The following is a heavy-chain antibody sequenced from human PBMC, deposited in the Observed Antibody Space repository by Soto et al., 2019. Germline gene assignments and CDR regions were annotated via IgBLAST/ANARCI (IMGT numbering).Heavy chain of an antibody. V-gene: IGHV4-30-4*01. J-gene: IGHJ4*02. Sequence: QVQLQESSPGLVKPSQTLSLTCTVSGGSISSGDNYWSWIRQPPGKGLEWIGYIYYSGSTYYNPSLKSRVTISVDTPENQFSLKLSSVTAADTAVYYCARVGAVGATTADYWGQGTLVTVSS. CDR3: ARVGAVGATTADY. CDR2: IYYSGST. CDR1: GGSISSGDNY. D-gene: IGHD1-26*01.